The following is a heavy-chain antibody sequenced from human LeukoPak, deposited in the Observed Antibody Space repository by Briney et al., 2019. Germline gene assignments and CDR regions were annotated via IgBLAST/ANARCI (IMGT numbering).Heavy chain of an antibody. D-gene: IGHD3-10*01. V-gene: IGHV1-2*02. CDR2: INPNSGGT. CDR1: GYTFIGYY. CDR3: ASGLWFGELGSSYFDY. Sequence: ASVKVSCKASGYTFIGYYMHWVRQAPGQGLEWMGWINPNSGGTNYAQKFQGRVTMTRDTSISTAYMELSRLRSDDTAVYYCASGLWFGELGSSYFDYWGQGTLVTVSS. J-gene: IGHJ4*02.